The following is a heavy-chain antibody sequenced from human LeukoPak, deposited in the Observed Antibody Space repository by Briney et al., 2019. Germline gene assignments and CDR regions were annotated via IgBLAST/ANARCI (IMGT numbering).Heavy chain of an antibody. CDR3: AKGNYYDSSGYYFAFDY. Sequence: PGGSLRLSCAASGFTFDDYAMHWVRQAPGKGLEWVSGISWNSGSIGYADSVKGRFTISRDNAKNSLYLQMNSLRAEDTALYYCAKGNYYDSSGYYFAFDYWGQGTLVTVSS. CDR1: GFTFDDYA. V-gene: IGHV3-9*01. J-gene: IGHJ4*02. CDR2: ISWNSGSI. D-gene: IGHD3-22*01.